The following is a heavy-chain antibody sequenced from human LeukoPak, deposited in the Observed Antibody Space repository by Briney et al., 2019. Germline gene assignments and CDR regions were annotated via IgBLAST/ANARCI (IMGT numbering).Heavy chain of an antibody. D-gene: IGHD3-10*01. J-gene: IGHJ4*02. CDR3: ARVSYGSGSYLKY. Sequence: SETLSLTCAVSGCSISSSNWWSWVRQPPGKGLGWIGEIYHSGSTNYNPSLKSRVTISVDKSKNQFSLKLSSVTAADTAVYYCARVSYGSGSYLKYWGQGNLVTVSS. CDR1: GCSISSSNW. V-gene: IGHV4-4*02. CDR2: IYHSGST.